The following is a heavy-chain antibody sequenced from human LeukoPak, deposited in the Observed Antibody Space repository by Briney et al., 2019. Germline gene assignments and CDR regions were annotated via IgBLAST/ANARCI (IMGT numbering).Heavy chain of an antibody. CDR3: ARDWGVRGQEDFFDY. D-gene: IGHD7-27*01. CDR2: IFYSGNT. J-gene: IGHJ4*02. CDR1: GGSINSSSYY. Sequence: SETLSLTCTVSGGSINSSSYYWGWIRQPPGKGLEWIGSIFYSGNTYDNPSLKSRVTISVDTSKNQFSLKLNSVTAADTAVYYCARDWGVRGQEDFFDYWGQGTLVTVSS. V-gene: IGHV4-39*02.